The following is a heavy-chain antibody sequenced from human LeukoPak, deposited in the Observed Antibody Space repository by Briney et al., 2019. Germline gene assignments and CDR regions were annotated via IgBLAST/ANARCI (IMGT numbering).Heavy chain of an antibody. CDR2: LSGSGGGT. CDR1: GITLSNYG. J-gene: IGHJ4*02. CDR3: AKRGVVIRVFLVGFHKEAYYFDS. V-gene: IGHV3-23*01. D-gene: IGHD3-10*01. Sequence: GRSLRLSCAVSGITLSNYGMSWVSQAPGKGLEWVAGLSGSGGGTNYADSVQGRFTISRDNPKDTLYLQMNSLRAEDTAVYFCAKRGVVIRVFLVGFHKEAYYFDSWGQGALVTVSS.